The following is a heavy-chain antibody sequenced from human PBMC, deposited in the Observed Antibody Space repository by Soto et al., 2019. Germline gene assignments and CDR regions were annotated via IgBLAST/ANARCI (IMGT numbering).Heavy chain of an antibody. CDR3: ARDLDGSGSYYTDY. J-gene: IGHJ4*02. CDR1: GYLFISYG. CDR2: ISAYNGNT. Sequence: ASVKVSCKAAGYLFISYGISWVRQAPGQGLEWMGRISAYNGNTNYAQNLQGRVTMTTDTSTSTAYMELRSLRSDDTAVYYCARDLDGSGSYYTDYWGQGTLVTVSS. V-gene: IGHV1-18*01. D-gene: IGHD3-10*01.